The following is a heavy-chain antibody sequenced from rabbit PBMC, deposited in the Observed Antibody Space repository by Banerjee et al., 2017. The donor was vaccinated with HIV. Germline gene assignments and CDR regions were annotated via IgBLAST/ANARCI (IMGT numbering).Heavy chain of an antibody. CDR3: ARGGWHDFKL. Sequence: QEQLEESGGGLVQPEGSLTLTCTASGFSFSNKYVMCWVRQAPGKGLEWIACINTSSGNTVYATWAKGRFTISKTSWTTVTLQLTSLTDADTATYFCARGGWHDFKLWGPGTLVTVS. J-gene: IGHJ4*01. CDR2: INTSSGNT. V-gene: IGHV1S45*01. D-gene: IGHD4-1*01. CDR1: GFSFSNKYV.